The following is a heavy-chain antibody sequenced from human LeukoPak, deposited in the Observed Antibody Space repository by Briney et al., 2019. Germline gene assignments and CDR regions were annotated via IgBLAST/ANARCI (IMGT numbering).Heavy chain of an antibody. CDR3: GRAGFGTAYNRFYYYMDV. CDR2: IFHSGIA. D-gene: IGHD3-16*01. Sequence: PSETPSLTCAVSNYPITSDYYWVWIRQPPGQGLEWIGQIFHSGIAHYNPSLKSRVTMSVDTSRSQFSVNLNSVTAADTAVYYCGRAGFGTAYNRFYYYMDVWGKGTTVTVSS. V-gene: IGHV4-38-2*01. J-gene: IGHJ6*03. CDR1: NYPITSDYY.